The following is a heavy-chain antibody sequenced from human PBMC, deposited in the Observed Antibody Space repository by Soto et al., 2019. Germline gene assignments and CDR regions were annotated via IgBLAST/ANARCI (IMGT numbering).Heavy chain of an antibody. J-gene: IGHJ4*02. D-gene: IGHD3-22*01. CDR1: GGSISSGDYY. CDR2: IYYSGST. V-gene: IGHV4-30-4*01. CDR3: ARAPYYYDSSGWGNYFMAFDY. Sequence: QVQLQESGPGLVKPSQTLSLTCTVSGGSISSGDYYWSWIRQPPGKGLEWIGYIYYSGSTYYNPSLKSRVTTSVDTSKNQFSLKLSFVTAADTAVYYCARAPYYYDSSGWGNYFMAFDYWGQGTLVTVSS.